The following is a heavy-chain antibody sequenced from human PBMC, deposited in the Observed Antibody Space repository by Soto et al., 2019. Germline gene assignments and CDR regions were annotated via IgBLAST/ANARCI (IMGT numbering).Heavy chain of an antibody. Sequence: GGSLRLSCAASGFTFSSYWMSWVRQAPGKGLEWVANIKQDGSEKYYVDSVKGRFTISRDNAKNSLYLQMNSLRAEDTAVYYCARDDYDYIWGSYRYKYYYYYYMDVWGKGT. V-gene: IGHV3-7*01. CDR1: GFTFSSYW. CDR3: ARDDYDYIWGSYRYKYYYYYYMDV. J-gene: IGHJ6*03. CDR2: IKQDGSEK. D-gene: IGHD3-16*02.